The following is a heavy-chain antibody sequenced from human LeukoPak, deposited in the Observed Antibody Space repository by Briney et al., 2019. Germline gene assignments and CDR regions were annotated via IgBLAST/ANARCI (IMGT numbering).Heavy chain of an antibody. J-gene: IGHJ3*02. D-gene: IGHD3-10*01. CDR2: IFPIFGTT. CDR1: GGTFSSYA. CDR3: ARERGARGISWSLQDHGYDM. Sequence: SVKVSCKASGGTFSSYAINWVRQAPGQGLEWMGRIFPIFGTTNYAQKFQGRVTITTDESTSTAHMQVRSLRSQATAVYYCARERGARGISWSLQDHGYDMWGQGTMVPVSS. V-gene: IGHV1-69*05.